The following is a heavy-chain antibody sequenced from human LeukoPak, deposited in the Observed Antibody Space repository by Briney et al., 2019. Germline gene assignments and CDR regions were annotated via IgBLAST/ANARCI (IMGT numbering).Heavy chain of an antibody. CDR2: INPSGGST. V-gene: IGHV1-46*01. CDR3: ARGTLRGYYDSSGYFDY. CDR1: GYTFTSYY. J-gene: IGHJ4*02. Sequence: ASVKVSCKASGYTFTSYYMHWVRQAPGQGLEWMGIINPSGGSTSYAQKFQGRVTMTRDMSTSTVYMELSSLRSEDTAVYYCARGTLRGYYDSSGYFDYWGQGTLVTVSS. D-gene: IGHD3-22*01.